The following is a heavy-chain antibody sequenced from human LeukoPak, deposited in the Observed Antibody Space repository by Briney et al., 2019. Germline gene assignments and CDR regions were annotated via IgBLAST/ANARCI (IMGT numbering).Heavy chain of an antibody. V-gene: IGHV4-34*01. CDR3: ARHYDSSAYWYYFGY. J-gene: IGHJ4*02. Sequence: SETLSLTCAVYGGSFSGYYWGWIRQPPGKGLEWIGEINHSGSTNYNPSLKSRVTISVDTSKNQFSLKLSSVTAADTAMYFCARHYDSSAYWYYFGYWGQGTLVTVSS. CDR1: GGSFSGYY. D-gene: IGHD3-22*01. CDR2: INHSGST.